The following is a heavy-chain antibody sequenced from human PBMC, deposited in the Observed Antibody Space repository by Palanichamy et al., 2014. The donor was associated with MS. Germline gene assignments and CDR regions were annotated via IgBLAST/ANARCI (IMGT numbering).Heavy chain of an antibody. CDR1: GGSISTYY. CDR3: ARGVIVFFDY. J-gene: IGHJ4*02. D-gene: IGHD3-22*01. Sequence: QVQLQESGPGLVKPSEALSLTCTVSGGSISTYYWSWIRXPPGKGLEWIGYVYNSGSTKCNPSLKSRVTISVDTSKNQFSLKLSSVTAADTAIYYCARGVIVFFDYWGQGTLVTVSS. CDR2: VYNSGST. V-gene: IGHV4-59*01.